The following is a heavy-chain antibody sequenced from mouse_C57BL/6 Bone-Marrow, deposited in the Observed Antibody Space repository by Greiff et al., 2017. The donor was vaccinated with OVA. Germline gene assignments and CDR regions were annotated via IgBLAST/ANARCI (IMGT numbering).Heavy chain of an antibody. CDR3: AGAEGYYGGRDAMDY. D-gene: IGHD1-2*01. CDR1: GFTFSSYG. CDR2: ISSGGSYT. J-gene: IGHJ4*01. V-gene: IGHV5-6*01. Sequence: EVKLVESGGDLVKPGGSLKLSCAASGFTFSSYGMSWVRQTPDKRLEWVANISSGGSYTYYPDSVKGRFTITRDNAKSTPYVQMSSLKSEDTAMYYCAGAEGYYGGRDAMDYWGQGTSVTVSS.